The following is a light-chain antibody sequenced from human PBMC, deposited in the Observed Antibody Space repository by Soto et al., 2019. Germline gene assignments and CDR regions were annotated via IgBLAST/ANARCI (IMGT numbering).Light chain of an antibody. J-gene: IGKJ1*01. V-gene: IGKV3-20*01. CDR3: QQYGSSPPWT. CDR1: QSVSSSY. Sequence: EIVLTQSPGTLSLSPGERATLSCRASQSVSSSYLAWYQQKPGQAPRLLIYGPSGRATGIPDRFSCSGSGTDFTLTISRLEPEDFAVYYCQQYGSSPPWTFGQGTKVEIK. CDR2: GPS.